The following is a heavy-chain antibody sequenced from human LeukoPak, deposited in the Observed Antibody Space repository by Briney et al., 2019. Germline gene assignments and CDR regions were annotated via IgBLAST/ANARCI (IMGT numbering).Heavy chain of an antibody. V-gene: IGHV1-69*05. CDR2: IIPIFGTA. Sequence: GSSVKVSCKASGGTFSSYAISWVRQAPGQGLEWMGGIIPIFGTANYAQKFQGRVTITTDEPTSTAYMELSSLRSEDTAVYYCARGPYSGYDQVYDYWGQGTLVTVSS. CDR3: ARGPYSGYDQVYDY. CDR1: GGTFSSYA. D-gene: IGHD5-12*01. J-gene: IGHJ4*02.